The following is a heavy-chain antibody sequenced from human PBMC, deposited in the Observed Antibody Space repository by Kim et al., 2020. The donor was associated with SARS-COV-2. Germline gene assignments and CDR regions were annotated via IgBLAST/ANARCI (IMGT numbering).Heavy chain of an antibody. CDR2: IYHSGSA. D-gene: IGHD6-13*01. Sequence: SETLSLTCTVSGVSITNNYWSWIRQPPGKGLEWLGYIYHSGSANYNPSLKSRVTISIDTSKSQFSLKLSSVTAADTAVYYCARHVAAAGNYFFRMDVWGKGTTVTVSS. CDR3: ARHVAAAGNYFFRMDV. V-gene: IGHV4-59*01. J-gene: IGHJ6*03. CDR1: GVSITNNY.